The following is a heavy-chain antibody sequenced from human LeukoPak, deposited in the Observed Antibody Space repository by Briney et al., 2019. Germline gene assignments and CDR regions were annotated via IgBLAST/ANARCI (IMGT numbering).Heavy chain of an antibody. D-gene: IGHD5-18*01. J-gene: IGHJ4*02. CDR1: GGTFSSYA. CDR2: IIPIFGTA. V-gene: IGHV1-69*05. CDR3: AREGGGYSYGSYFDY. Sequence: SVKVSCKASGGTFSSYAISWVRQAPGQGLEWMGGIIPIFGTANYAQKFQGRVTITTDESTSIAYMELSSLRSEDTAVYYCAREGGGYSYGSYFDYWGQGTLVTVSS.